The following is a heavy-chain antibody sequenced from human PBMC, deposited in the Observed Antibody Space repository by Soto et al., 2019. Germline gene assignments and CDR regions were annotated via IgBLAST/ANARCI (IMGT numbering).Heavy chain of an antibody. CDR2: IYPGDSDT. J-gene: IGHJ6*02. V-gene: IGHV5-51*01. CDR3: ARHAYSNYVFGAMDV. D-gene: IGHD4-4*01. CDR1: GYSFTTNW. Sequence: GESLKISCKTSGYSFTTNWIGWVRQMPGKGLEWMGIIYPGDSDTRYSPSFQGQVTISADKSINTAYLQWSSLKASDTAIYYCARHAYSNYVFGAMDVWGQGTTVTVSS.